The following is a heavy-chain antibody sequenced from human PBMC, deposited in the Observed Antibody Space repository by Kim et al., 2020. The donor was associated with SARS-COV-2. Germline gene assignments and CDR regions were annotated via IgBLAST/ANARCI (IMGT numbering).Heavy chain of an antibody. CDR3: ARGGDYGDPTVDY. J-gene: IGHJ4*02. V-gene: IGHV4-59*01. CDR2: IYYSGST. Sequence: SETLSLTCTVSGGSISSYYWSWIRQPPGKVLEWIGYIYYSGSTNYNPSLKSRVTISVDTSKNQFSLKLSSVTAADTAVYYCARGGDYGDPTVDYWGQGTLVTVSS. D-gene: IGHD4-17*01. CDR1: GGSISSYY.